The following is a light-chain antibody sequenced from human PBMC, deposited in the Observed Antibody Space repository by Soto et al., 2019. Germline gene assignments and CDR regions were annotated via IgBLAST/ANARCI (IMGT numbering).Light chain of an antibody. CDR1: QRITTY. CDR3: QQTYSTPYT. CDR2: TSV. Sequence: IQMTQSPSSLSASVGDRVTITCRASQRITTYLNLYQQKPGEAPKLLISTSVTLQRGVPSRFSGSGSGTDFSLTITALRPEDFANYFCQQTYSTPYTFGQGTKLEIK. J-gene: IGKJ2*01. V-gene: IGKV1-39*01.